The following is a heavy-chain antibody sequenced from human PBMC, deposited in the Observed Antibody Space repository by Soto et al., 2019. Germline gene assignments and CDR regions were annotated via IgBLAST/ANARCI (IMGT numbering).Heavy chain of an antibody. J-gene: IGHJ3*02. V-gene: IGHV3-30-3*01. D-gene: IGHD5-12*01. CDR1: GFNFKAYG. CDR2: ISTDGTNQ. Sequence: QVHLVESGGGVVQPGRSLRLSCVASGFNFKAYGMHWVRQAPGKGLEWVAVISTDGTNQHHADSVKGRFTISRDNFKNTLYLQMNSLRPEDTAVYFCATWHLREHAYDIWGQGTMVTVSS. CDR3: ATWHLREHAYDI.